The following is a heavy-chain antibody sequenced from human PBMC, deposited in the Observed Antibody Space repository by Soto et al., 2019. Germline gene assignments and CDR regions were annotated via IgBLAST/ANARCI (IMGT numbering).Heavy chain of an antibody. J-gene: IGHJ6*02. CDR2: ISRSSSYI. CDR1: GFTFSSYS. D-gene: IGHD3-3*01. Sequence: EVQLVESGGGLVKPGGSLRLSCAASGFTFSSYSMNWVRQAPGKGLEWVSSISRSSSYIYYTDSVKGRFTISRDNAKNSLYLQMNSLRAEDTAVYYCARDLLLRSTDGYYGMDVWGQGTTVTVSS. CDR3: ARDLLLRSTDGYYGMDV. V-gene: IGHV3-21*01.